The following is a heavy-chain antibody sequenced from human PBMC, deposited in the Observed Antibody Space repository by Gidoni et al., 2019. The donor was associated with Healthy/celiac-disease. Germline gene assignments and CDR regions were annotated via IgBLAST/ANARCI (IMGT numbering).Heavy chain of an antibody. V-gene: IGHV3-33*01. J-gene: IGHJ4*02. CDR1: GFPFSSYC. Sequence: QVQLVESGGGVVQPGRSLRLSCAASGFPFSSYCMHWVRQAPGKGLGWVEVICYDGSNKYYADSGKGRLTISRDNSKNTLYLQMNSLRAEDTAVYYCARGVGRWQQLVPWGYWGQGTLVTVSS. CDR2: ICYDGSNK. CDR3: ARGVGRWQQLVPWGY. D-gene: IGHD6-13*01.